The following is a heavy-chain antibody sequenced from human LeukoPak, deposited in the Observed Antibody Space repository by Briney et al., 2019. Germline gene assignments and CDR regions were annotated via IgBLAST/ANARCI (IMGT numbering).Heavy chain of an antibody. CDR2: IKQDGSEK. Sequence: GGSLRLSCAASGFTFSSYWMSWVRQAPGKGLEWVANIKQDGSEKYYVDSVKGRFTISRDDAKNSLYLQMNSLRAEDTAVYYCARAPWYDFWSGYWGCMDVWGKGTTVTVSS. D-gene: IGHD3-3*01. CDR3: ARAPWYDFWSGYWGCMDV. CDR1: GFTFSSYW. J-gene: IGHJ6*03. V-gene: IGHV3-7*01.